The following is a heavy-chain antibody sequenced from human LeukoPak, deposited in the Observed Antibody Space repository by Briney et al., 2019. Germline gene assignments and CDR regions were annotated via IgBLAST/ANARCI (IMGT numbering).Heavy chain of an antibody. Sequence: PSETLSLTCTVSGGSVSSSGYSRNWIRQPPGKTLEWIGYTYYSGRTNYNPSLKSRVTISLDTSKNQFSLRLTSVTAADTAVYYCALRRLTSAQIIEDNWFDPWGQGTLVTVSS. J-gene: IGHJ5*02. V-gene: IGHV4-61*08. CDR2: TYYSGRT. D-gene: IGHD2/OR15-2a*01. CDR1: GGSVSSSGYS. CDR3: ALRRLTSAQIIEDNWFDP.